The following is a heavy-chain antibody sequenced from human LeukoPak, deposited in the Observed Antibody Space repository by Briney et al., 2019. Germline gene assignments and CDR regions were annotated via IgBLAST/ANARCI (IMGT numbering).Heavy chain of an antibody. Sequence: GGSLRLSCAASGFSFSDYGMHWVRQAPGKGLEWLAMISFDGNTQNYADSVRGRFSISRDNAKNSLFLQINSLRAEDTAVFYCARERYDDYFDSWGQGTLVTVSS. CDR3: ARERYDDYFDS. J-gene: IGHJ4*02. CDR1: GFSFSDYG. CDR2: ISFDGNTQ. D-gene: IGHD3-3*01. V-gene: IGHV3-30*03.